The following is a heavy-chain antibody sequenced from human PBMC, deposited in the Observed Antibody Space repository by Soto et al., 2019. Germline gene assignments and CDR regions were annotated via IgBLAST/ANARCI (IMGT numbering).Heavy chain of an antibody. J-gene: IGHJ3*02. CDR2: IYYSGST. CDR3: ARGLISGYYLYDAFDI. CDR1: GRSISRCH. Sequence: EPLSRSCTDSGRSISRCHWSWLRQPPGKALEWIGYIYYSGSTNYNPSLKSRVTISVDTSKNQFSLKLSSVTAADTAVYYCARGLISGYYLYDAFDIWGQGTMVT. V-gene: IGHV4-59*01. D-gene: IGHD3-22*01.